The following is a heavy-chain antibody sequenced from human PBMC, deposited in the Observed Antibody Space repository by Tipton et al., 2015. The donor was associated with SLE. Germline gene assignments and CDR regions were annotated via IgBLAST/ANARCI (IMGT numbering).Heavy chain of an antibody. J-gene: IGHJ4*02. D-gene: IGHD6-13*01. V-gene: IGHV4-59*01. CDR1: GGSISSYY. CDR2: INHSGST. Sequence: TLSLTCTVSGGSISSYYWSWIRQPPGKGLEWIGEINHSGSTYYNPSLKSRVTISLGTSTNQFSLRLSSVTAADTAVYYCARGSRVEEELDYWGQGALVTVSS. CDR3: ARGSRVEEELDY.